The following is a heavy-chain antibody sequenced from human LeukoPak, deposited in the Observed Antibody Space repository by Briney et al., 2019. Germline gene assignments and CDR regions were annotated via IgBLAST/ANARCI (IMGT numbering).Heavy chain of an antibody. CDR3: ARSGAVAGTDY. CDR1: GGSISSSSYY. V-gene: IGHV4-39*01. J-gene: IGHJ4*02. CDR2: IYYSGST. D-gene: IGHD6-19*01. Sequence: KASETLSLTCTVSGGSISSSSYYWGWIRQPPGKGLEWIGSIYYSGSTYYNPSLKSRVTISVDTSKNQFSLKLSSVTAADTAVYYCARSGAVAGTDYWGQGTLVTVSS.